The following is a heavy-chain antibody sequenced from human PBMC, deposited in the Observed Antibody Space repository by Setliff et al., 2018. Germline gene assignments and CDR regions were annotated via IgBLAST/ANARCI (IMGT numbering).Heavy chain of an antibody. Sequence: SETLSLTCTVSGGSMNDNHWTWIRQPPGKGLEWIGYIYTSGGTNYNPSLKSRVTISVDMSKNQFSLKLSSATAADTAVYFCAAVGIDAGGGWFDPWGHGIPVTVSS. D-gene: IGHD1-26*01. V-gene: IGHV4-4*08. CDR3: AAVGIDAGGGWFDP. CDR2: IYTSGGT. J-gene: IGHJ5*02. CDR1: GGSMNDNH.